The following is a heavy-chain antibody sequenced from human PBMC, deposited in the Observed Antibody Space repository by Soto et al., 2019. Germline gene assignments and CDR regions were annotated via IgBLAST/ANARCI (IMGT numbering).Heavy chain of an antibody. V-gene: IGHV4-59*01. CDR2: IFYSGST. CDR3: ARGAADTAMVDS. J-gene: IGHJ4*02. Sequence: SETLSLTFTVSGGSIRSYYWPWIRQHPGKGLEWLGYIFYSGSTFYNPSLKSLATSSIHTSKSQFSLQLTSVTAADTAVYYCARGAADTAMVDSWGQGTLVTVSS. CDR1: GGSIRSYY. D-gene: IGHD5-18*01.